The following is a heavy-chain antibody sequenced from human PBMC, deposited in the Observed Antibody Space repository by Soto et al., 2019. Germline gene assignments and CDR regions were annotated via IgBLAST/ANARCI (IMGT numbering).Heavy chain of an antibody. CDR2: ISGSGGST. Sequence: GGSLRLSCAASGFTFSSYAMSWVRQAPGKGLEWVSAISGSGGSTYYADTVKGRFNISRDNSKNTLNLKINKQRAEDTALYYCAKWSGGPHYYYYGMDVWGQGTTVTVSS. J-gene: IGHJ6*02. V-gene: IGHV3-23*01. CDR1: GFTFSSYA. D-gene: IGHD2-15*01. CDR3: AKWSGGPHYYYYGMDV.